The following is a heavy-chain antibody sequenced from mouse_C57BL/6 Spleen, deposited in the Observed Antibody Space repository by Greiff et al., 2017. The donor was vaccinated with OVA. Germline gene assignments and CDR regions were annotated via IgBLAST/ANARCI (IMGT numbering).Heavy chain of an antibody. Sequence: EVQLVESEGGLVQPGSSMKLSCTASGFTFSDYYMAWVRQVPEKGLEWVANINYDGSSTYYLDSLKSRFIISRDNAKNILYLQMSSLKSEDTATYYCAREGGLGFAYWGQGTLVTVSA. V-gene: IGHV5-16*01. CDR3: AREGGLGFAY. J-gene: IGHJ3*01. CDR2: INYDGSST. D-gene: IGHD1-1*02. CDR1: GFTFSDYY.